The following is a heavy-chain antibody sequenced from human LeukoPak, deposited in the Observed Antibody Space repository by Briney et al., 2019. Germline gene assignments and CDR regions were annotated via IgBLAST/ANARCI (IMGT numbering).Heavy chain of an antibody. CDR2: IIPIFGTA. V-gene: IGHV1-69*06. Sequence: ASVKVSCKASGGTFSSYAISWVRQAPGQGLEWMGGIIPIFGTANYAQKFQGRVTITADKSTSTAYMELSSLRSEDTAVYYCARGSDDYSNYGHYYYYMDVWGKGTTVTVSS. CDR1: GGTFSSYA. D-gene: IGHD4-11*01. J-gene: IGHJ6*03. CDR3: ARGSDDYSNYGHYYYYMDV.